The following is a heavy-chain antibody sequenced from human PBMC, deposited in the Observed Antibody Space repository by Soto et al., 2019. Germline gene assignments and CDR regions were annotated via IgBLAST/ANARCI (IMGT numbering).Heavy chain of an antibody. V-gene: IGHV4-34*01. CDR3: AVGWQWLLPFDY. CDR2: INHSGST. Sequence: SETLSLTCAVYGGSFSGYYWSWIRQPPGKGLEWIGEINHSGSTNYNPSLKSRVTISVDTSKNQFSVKLSSVTAADTAVYYCAVGWQWLLPFDYWGQGTLVTVSS. D-gene: IGHD6-19*01. J-gene: IGHJ4*02. CDR1: GGSFSGYY.